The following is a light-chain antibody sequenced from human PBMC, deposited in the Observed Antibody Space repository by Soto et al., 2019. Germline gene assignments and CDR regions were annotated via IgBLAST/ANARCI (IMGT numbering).Light chain of an antibody. J-gene: IGLJ1*01. CDR1: SGSVSTNYY. V-gene: IGLV8-61*01. CDR3: VLYKGSGISPNYV. CDR2: STN. Sequence: QTVVTQEPSFSVSPGGTVTLTCGLSSGSVSTNYYPSWYQQTPGQAPRTPIYSTNTRSSGVPGRFSGSILGKKAALPNTGAQADDECYYFCVLYKGSGISPNYVLGTWTKLTVL.